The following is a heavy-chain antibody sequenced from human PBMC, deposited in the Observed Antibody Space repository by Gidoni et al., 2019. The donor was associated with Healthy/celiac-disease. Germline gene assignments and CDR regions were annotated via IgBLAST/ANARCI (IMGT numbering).Heavy chain of an antibody. V-gene: IGHV1-18*01. J-gene: IGHJ4*02. CDR1: GYTFTSYG. CDR2: TSAYNGNT. CDR3: ARVLSLRIAAAGSFDY. Sequence: QVQLVQSGAEVKKPGASVKVSCTASGYTFTSYGLSWVRQAPGQGLEWMGWTSAYNGNTNYAQQLQGRVTMTTDTSTSTAYMELRSLRSDDTAVYYCARVLSLRIAAAGSFDYWGQGTLVTVSS. D-gene: IGHD6-13*01.